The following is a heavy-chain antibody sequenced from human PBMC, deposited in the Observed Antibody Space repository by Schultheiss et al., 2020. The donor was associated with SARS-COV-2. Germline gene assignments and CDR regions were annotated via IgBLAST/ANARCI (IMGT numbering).Heavy chain of an antibody. V-gene: IGHV2-5*01. CDR1: GFSLSTSGVG. J-gene: IGHJ4*02. CDR2: IYWNDDK. Sequence: SGPTLVKPTQTLTLTCTFSGFSLSTSGVGVGWIRQPPGKALEWLALIYWNDDKRYSPSLKSRLTITKDTSKNQVVLTMTNMDPVDTATYYCAHRVNLVRGVMNAFDYWGQGTLVTVSS. D-gene: IGHD3-10*01. CDR3: AHRVNLVRGVMNAFDY.